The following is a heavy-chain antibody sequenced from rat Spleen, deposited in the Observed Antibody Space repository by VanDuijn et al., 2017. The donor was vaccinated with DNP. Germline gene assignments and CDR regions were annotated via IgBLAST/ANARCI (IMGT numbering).Heavy chain of an antibody. D-gene: IGHD3-8*01. V-gene: IGHV5-29*01. CDR1: GFTFSDYY. Sequence: EVQLVESDGGLVQPGRSLKLSCAASGFTFSDYYMAWVRQAPTKGLEWVATISYDGLTTYYRDSVRGRFTISRDNAKSTLYLQVNSLRSEDTATYYCTSNPHIRTAAPFDYWGQGVMVTVSS. CDR2: ISYDGLTT. J-gene: IGHJ2*01. CDR3: TSNPHIRTAAPFDY.